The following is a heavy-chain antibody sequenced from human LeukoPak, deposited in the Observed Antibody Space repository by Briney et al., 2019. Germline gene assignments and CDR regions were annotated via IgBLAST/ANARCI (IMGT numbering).Heavy chain of an antibody. V-gene: IGHV1-2*02. CDR3: ARVALFWSGYYFDY. Sequence: GASVKVSCKASGYTFTGYYMQWVRQTPGQGLEWMGWINPNSGGTNYAQKFQGRVTMTRDTSISTVYMELSRLRSDDTAVYYCARVALFWSGYYFDYWGQGTLVTVSS. CDR1: GYTFTGYY. CDR2: INPNSGGT. D-gene: IGHD3-3*01. J-gene: IGHJ4*02.